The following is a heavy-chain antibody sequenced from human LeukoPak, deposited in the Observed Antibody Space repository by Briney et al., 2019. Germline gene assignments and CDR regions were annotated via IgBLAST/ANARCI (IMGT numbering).Heavy chain of an antibody. D-gene: IGHD6-13*01. CDR1: GYSFTSYW. CDR3: TRYGAQQLAYFQH. V-gene: IGHV5-51*01. CDR2: IYPGDSDT. Sequence: GESLKISCKGSGYSFTSYWIGWVRQMPGKGLEWMGIIYPGDSDTRYSPSFQGQVTISADKSISTAYLQWSSLKASDTAMYYCTRYGAQQLAYFQHWGQGTLVTVSS. J-gene: IGHJ1*01.